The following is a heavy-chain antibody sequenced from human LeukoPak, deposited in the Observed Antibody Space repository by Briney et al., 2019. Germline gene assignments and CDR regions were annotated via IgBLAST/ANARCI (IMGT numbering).Heavy chain of an antibody. CDR1: GGSISTYY. CDR3: ARETSYGLDY. CDR2: IYYSGST. V-gene: IGHV4-59*01. Sequence: KTSETLSLTCTVAGGSISTYYWSWIRQPPGKGLEWIGYIYYSGSTNYSPSLKSRVTISVDTSKYQFSLKLSSVTAADTAVYYCARETSYGLDYWGQGTLVTVSS. J-gene: IGHJ4*02. D-gene: IGHD5-18*01.